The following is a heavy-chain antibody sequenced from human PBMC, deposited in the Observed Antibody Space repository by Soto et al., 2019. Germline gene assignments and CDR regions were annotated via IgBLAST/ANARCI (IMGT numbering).Heavy chain of an antibody. CDR3: VRRHVSATGIDWFVP. J-gene: IGHJ5*02. CDR2: INAANGDT. V-gene: IGHV1-3*01. CDR1: GYTFTSYG. Sequence: GASVKVSCKASGYTFTSYGIHWVRQAPGQRLEWMGWINAANGDTKYSPKFQGRVTITRDTSPSTAYMELSSLRSEDTAVYYCVRRHVSATGIDWFVPWGQGTLVTVSS. D-gene: IGHD6-13*01.